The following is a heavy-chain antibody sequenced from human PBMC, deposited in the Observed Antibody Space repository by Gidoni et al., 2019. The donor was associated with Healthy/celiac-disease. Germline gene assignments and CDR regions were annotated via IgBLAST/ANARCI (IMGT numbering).Heavy chain of an antibody. Sequence: EVQLVESGGGFVQQGRSQRLPCPTSGFTFCDYAMSWFRQAPGQGREWVGCIRSKAYGGTTEYAAAVKGRFTISRDDSKSIDYLQMNSLKTEDTAVYYCTRDERRYCSSTSCYRWGSWGQGTLVTVSS. CDR2: IRSKAYGGTT. J-gene: IGHJ4*02. D-gene: IGHD2-2*01. V-gene: IGHV3-49*03. CDR3: TRDERRYCSSTSCYRWGS. CDR1: GFTFCDYA.